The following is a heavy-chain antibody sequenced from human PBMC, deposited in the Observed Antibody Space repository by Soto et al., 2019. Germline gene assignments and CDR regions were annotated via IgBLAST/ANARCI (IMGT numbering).Heavy chain of an antibody. CDR1: GFTFSSYA. J-gene: IGHJ3*02. CDR2: ISYDGSNK. D-gene: IGHD4-17*01. V-gene: IGHV3-30-3*01. Sequence: PGGSLRLSCAASGFTFSSYAMHWVRQAPGKGLEWVAVISYDGSNKYYADSVKGRLTISRDNSKNTLYLQMNSLRAEDTAVYYCARDLINYGGNSGAFDIWGQGTMVTVSS. CDR3: ARDLINYGGNSGAFDI.